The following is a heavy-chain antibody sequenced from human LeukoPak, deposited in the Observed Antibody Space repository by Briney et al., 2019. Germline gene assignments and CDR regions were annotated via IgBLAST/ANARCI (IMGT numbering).Heavy chain of an antibody. CDR3: ARGTRLGELSLAY. CDR1: VYTFTGYY. J-gene: IGHJ4*02. CDR2: INPNSGGT. V-gene: IGHV1-2*02. Sequence: ASVTVSCKSSVYTFTGYYMHWVRQAPGQGLEWMGWINPNSGGTNYAQKFQGRVTMTRDTSISTAYMELSRLRSDDTAVYYCARGTRLGELSLAYWGQGTLVTVSS. D-gene: IGHD3-16*02.